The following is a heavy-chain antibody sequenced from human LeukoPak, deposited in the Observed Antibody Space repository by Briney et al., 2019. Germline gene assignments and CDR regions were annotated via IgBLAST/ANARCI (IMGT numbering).Heavy chain of an antibody. J-gene: IGHJ4*02. D-gene: IGHD1-26*01. Sequence: SVKVSCKASGGTFSSYAISWVRQAPGQGLEWMGGIIPIFGTANYAQKFQGRVTITADESTSTAYMELSSLRSEDTAVYYCASNRWELLRPFDYWGQGTLVTVSS. CDR3: ASNRWELLRPFDY. CDR1: GGTFSSYA. V-gene: IGHV1-69*13. CDR2: IIPIFGTA.